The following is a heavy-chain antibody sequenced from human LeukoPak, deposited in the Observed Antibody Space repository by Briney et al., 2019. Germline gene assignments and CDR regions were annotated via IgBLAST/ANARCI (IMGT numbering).Heavy chain of an antibody. D-gene: IGHD3-9*01. J-gene: IGHJ4*02. Sequence: GGSLRLSCAASGFTFSSYGMHWVRQAPGKGLEWVAFIRYDGGSKSYTDSVKGRFTISRDNSKNALFLQMNSLRAKDTAVYYCAKDGRYFDWLLWYFDNWGQGTLVTVSS. CDR1: GFTFSSYG. V-gene: IGHV3-30*02. CDR3: AKDGRYFDWLLWYFDN. CDR2: IRYDGGSK.